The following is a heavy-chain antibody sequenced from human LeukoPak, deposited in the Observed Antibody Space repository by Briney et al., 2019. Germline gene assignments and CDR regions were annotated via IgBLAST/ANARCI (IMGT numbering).Heavy chain of an antibody. Sequence: GGSLRLSCGASGFTFSSYGMHWVRQAPGKGLEWVAVIWYDGSNKYYADSVKGRFTISRDNSKNTLYLQMNSLRAEDTAVYYCARGLASYYYGSGRPTPLDYWGQGTLVTVSS. D-gene: IGHD3-10*01. CDR2: IWYDGSNK. CDR1: GFTFSSYG. J-gene: IGHJ4*02. V-gene: IGHV3-33*01. CDR3: ARGLASYYYGSGRPTPLDY.